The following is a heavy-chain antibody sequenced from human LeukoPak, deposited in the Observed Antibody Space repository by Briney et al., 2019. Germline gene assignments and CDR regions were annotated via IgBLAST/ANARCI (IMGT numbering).Heavy chain of an antibody. J-gene: IGHJ5*02. D-gene: IGHD6-6*01. Sequence: GASVKVFCKASGYTFTTSHMHWGRPASGQGPEWMGTITGNGASRSFAQKFQGRLNMTRDMSTSTVDMELSGLTCEDTAGNYCARDSSFENFDPWGQGTLVTVSS. CDR1: GYTFTTSH. CDR3: ARDSSFENFDP. V-gene: IGHV1-46*01. CDR2: ITGNGASR.